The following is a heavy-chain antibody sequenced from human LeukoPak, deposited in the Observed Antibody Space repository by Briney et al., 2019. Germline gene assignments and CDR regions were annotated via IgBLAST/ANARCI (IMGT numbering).Heavy chain of an antibody. V-gene: IGHV4-4*07. CDR2: IYTSGST. CDR1: GGSISSYY. Sequence: SETLSLTCTVSGGSISSYYWSWIRQPAGKGLEWIGRIYTSGSTNYNPSLKSRVTMSVDTSKNQFSLKLSSVTAADTAVYYCARDSHYYDSSGYYLFDYWGQGTLVTVSS. D-gene: IGHD3-22*01. CDR3: ARDSHYYDSSGYYLFDY. J-gene: IGHJ4*02.